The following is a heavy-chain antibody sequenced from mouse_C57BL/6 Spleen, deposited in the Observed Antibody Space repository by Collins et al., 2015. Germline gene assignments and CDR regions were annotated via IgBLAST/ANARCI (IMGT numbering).Heavy chain of an antibody. D-gene: IGHD2-3*01. CDR2: INPNNGGT. J-gene: IGHJ1*03. Sequence: EVQLQQSGPELVKPGASVKISCKASGYTFTDYYMNWVKQSHGKSLEWIGDINPNNGGTSYNQKFKGKATLTVDKSSSTAYMELRSLTSEDSAVYYCARRIYDGYYYWYFDVWGTGTTVTVSS. V-gene: IGHV1-26*01. CDR3: ARRIYDGYYYWYFDV. CDR1: GYTFTDYY.